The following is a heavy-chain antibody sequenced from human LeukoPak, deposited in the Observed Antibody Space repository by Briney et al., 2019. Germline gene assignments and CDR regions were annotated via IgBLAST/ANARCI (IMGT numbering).Heavy chain of an antibody. CDR1: GYTFTSYG. CDR2: ISAYNGNT. D-gene: IGHD7-27*01. Sequence: ASVKVSCKASGYTFTSYGISWVRQAPGQGREWMGWISAYNGNTNYAQKLQGRVTMTTDTSTSTAYMELRSLRSDDTAVYYCARITGDWNYYYYMDVWGKGTTVTVSS. CDR3: ARITGDWNYYYYMDV. V-gene: IGHV1-18*01. J-gene: IGHJ6*03.